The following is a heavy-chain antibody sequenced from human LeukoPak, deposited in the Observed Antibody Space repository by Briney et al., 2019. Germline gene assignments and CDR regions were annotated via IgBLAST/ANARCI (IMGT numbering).Heavy chain of an antibody. J-gene: IGHJ6*02. Sequence: SETLSLTCTVSGGSLNSYYWSWIRQPPGKGLEWIGYIYYTRSTNYNPSLKSRVTMSLDTSKNQFSLKLSSVTAADTAVYYCARGIGYCSTTGCYAYYYGMDVWGQGTTVTVSS. CDR2: IYYTRST. D-gene: IGHD2-2*01. CDR3: ARGIGYCSTTGCYAYYYGMDV. CDR1: GGSLNSYY. V-gene: IGHV4-59*01.